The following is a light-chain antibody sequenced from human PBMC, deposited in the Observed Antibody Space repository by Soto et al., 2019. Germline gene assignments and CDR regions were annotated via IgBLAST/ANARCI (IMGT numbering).Light chain of an antibody. CDR3: QQYNNWPIT. CDR1: QSVSSK. Sequence: EMGITQSPATLSVSPGERATLSCRASQSVSSKLAWYQQKPGQAPRLLIYDTSTRATGIPARFSGSGTGTKFTLSISSLQPEDFAVYSCQQYNNWPITFGQGTRLEIK. V-gene: IGKV3-15*01. J-gene: IGKJ5*01. CDR2: DTS.